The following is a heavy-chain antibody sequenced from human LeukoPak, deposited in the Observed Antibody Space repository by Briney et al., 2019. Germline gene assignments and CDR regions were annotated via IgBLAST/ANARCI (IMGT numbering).Heavy chain of an antibody. CDR1: GFTFSTYW. V-gene: IGHV3-74*01. CDR3: ARDFMYNTLCTGC. J-gene: IGHJ4*02. D-gene: IGHD1-14*01. CDR2: INIDGSST. Sequence: GGSLRLSCAASGFTFSTYWMHWVRQAPGKGLMWVSRINIDGSSTNYADSVKGRFTISGDNAKNTLYLQMNSLRAEDTAVYYCARDFMYNTLCTGCWGQGTLVTVSS.